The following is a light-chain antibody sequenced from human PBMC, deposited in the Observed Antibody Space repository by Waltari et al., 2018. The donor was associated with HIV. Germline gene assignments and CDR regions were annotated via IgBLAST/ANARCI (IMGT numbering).Light chain of an antibody. V-gene: IGLV2-23*02. CDR1: SSDVGSYNL. CDR3: CSYANSSDV. Sequence: QSALTQPASMSGSPGQSITISCTGTSSDVGSYNLVSWYPQHPGKAPKFITYDVSKRPSGVSNPFSVSRSGNTASLTISGLQAEDEADYYCCSYANSSDVFGGGTKVTVL. J-gene: IGLJ2*01. CDR2: DVS.